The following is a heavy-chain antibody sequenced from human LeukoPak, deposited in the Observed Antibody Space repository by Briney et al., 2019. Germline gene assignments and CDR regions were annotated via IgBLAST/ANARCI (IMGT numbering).Heavy chain of an antibody. J-gene: IGHJ4*02. CDR3: ATSADKSMVVFDY. CDR1: GFIFKRFG. D-gene: IGHD5-18*01. V-gene: IGHV3-30*03. Sequence: QSGGSLRLACTASGFIFKRFGMDWVRQAAGTGLGGVALISYDGTVKYYADSGKGRLNVSRENPKNPLYLQIKRLRVEDTAMYYCATSADKSMVVFDYWGEGTLVTVSS. CDR2: ISYDGTVK.